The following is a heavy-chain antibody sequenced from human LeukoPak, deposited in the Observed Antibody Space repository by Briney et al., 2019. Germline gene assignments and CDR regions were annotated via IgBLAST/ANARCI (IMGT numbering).Heavy chain of an antibody. CDR1: GFTFSNYW. J-gene: IGHJ4*02. CDR2: MNQDGSEK. CDR3: ARESHATFDY. V-gene: IGHV3-7*01. Sequence: GGSLRLSCADSGFTFSNYWMSWVRQAPGKGLEWVANMNQDGSEKYYVDSVKGRFTISRDNAENSLYLQMNSPRAEDTAVYYCARESHATFDYWGQGILVIVSS. D-gene: IGHD1-26*01.